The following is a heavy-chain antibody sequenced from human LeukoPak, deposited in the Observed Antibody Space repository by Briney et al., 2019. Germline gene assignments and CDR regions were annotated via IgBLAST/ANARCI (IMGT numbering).Heavy chain of an antibody. Sequence: GGSLRLSCAASGFTFSSYAMNWVRQAPGKGLEWVSYISSSGNTIYYADSVKGRFTISRDNAKNSLYLRMNSLRAEDTALYYCARGLGPDYWGQGTLVTVSS. CDR2: ISSSGNTI. D-gene: IGHD3-9*01. J-gene: IGHJ4*02. CDR3: ARGLGPDY. V-gene: IGHV3-48*03. CDR1: GFTFSSYA.